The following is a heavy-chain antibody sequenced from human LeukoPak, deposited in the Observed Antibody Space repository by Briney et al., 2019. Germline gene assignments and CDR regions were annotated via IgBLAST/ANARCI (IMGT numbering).Heavy chain of an antibody. CDR1: GGSISSGGNS. J-gene: IGHJ4*02. D-gene: IGHD3-10*01. CDR2: IYHSGST. CDR3: ARGSAVGYFDY. V-gene: IGHV4-30-2*01. Sequence: KPSQTLSLTCAVSGGSISSGGNSWSWIRQPPGKGLEWIGYIYHSGSTYYNPSLKSRVTISVDRSKNQFSLKLSSVTAADTAVYYCARGSAVGYFDYWGQGTLVTVSS.